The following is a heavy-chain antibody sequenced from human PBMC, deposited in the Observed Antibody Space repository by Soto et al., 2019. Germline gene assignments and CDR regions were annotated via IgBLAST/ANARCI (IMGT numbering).Heavy chain of an antibody. CDR2: ISYDGSNK. V-gene: IGHV3-30-3*01. CDR1: GFTFSSYA. CDR3: ARDCRQRLTAYYFDY. D-gene: IGHD3-16*01. J-gene: IGHJ4*02. Sequence: PGGSLRLSCAASGFTFSSYAMHWVRQAPGKGLEWVAVISYDGSNKYYADSVKGRFTISRDNSKNTLYLQMNSLRAEDTAVYYCARDCRQRLTAYYFDYWGQGTLVTVSS.